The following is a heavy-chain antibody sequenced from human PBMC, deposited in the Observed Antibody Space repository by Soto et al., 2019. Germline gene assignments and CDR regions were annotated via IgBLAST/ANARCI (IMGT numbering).Heavy chain of an antibody. V-gene: IGHV4-34*01. D-gene: IGHD3-10*01. CDR1: VGSFSGYY. Sequence: PEPLSLTCAVYVGSFSGYYWCCISQRPGKGLEWIGEINHSRSTNYSPSLKSRVTISVDTSKNQFSLKMSSVSAADTAVYYCATGRGVRGVIITTYYYYGLDVWGQGNTVT. CDR2: INHSRST. J-gene: IGHJ6*02. CDR3: ATGRGVRGVIITTYYYYGLDV.